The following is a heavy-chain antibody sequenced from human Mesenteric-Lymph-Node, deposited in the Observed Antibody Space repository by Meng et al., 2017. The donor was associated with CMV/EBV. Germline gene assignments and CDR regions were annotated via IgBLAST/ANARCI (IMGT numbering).Heavy chain of an antibody. J-gene: IGHJ4*02. CDR2: IYNPYST. CDR3: ARISYNSSIDY. D-gene: IGHD3-22*01. Sequence: LSLTCAASGFTLSSSWMTWVRQAPGKGLECVAVIYNPYSTYYADSVKGRFTISRDDSTNTLYLQMNSLRVEDTAVYYCARISYNSSIDYWGQGTLVTVSS. V-gene: IGHV3-66*02. CDR1: GFTLSSSW.